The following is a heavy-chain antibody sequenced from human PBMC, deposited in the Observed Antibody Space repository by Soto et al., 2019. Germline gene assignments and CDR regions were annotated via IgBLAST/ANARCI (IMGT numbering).Heavy chain of an antibody. CDR1: GASISSPDYY. Sequence: KPSETLSLTCTVSGASISSPDYYWGWVRQPPGGGLEFVGYIFYTGSAYFNPSLESRLSMSVDTSQNQFSLRLTSVTAADTAVYYCGSYSLLWLDPWPQGIPVTVTS. D-gene: IGHD4-4*01. CDR2: IFYTGSA. CDR3: GSYSLLWLDP. V-gene: IGHV4-30-4*08. J-gene: IGHJ5*02.